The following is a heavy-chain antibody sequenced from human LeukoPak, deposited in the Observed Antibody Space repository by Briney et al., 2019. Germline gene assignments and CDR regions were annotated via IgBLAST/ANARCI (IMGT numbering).Heavy chain of an antibody. Sequence: PSETLSLTCTVSGGSISSYYWSWIRQPPGKGLEWIGYIYYSGSTYYNPSLKSRVTISVDTSKNQFSLKLSSVTAADTAVYYCARDSYGSGRPNDAFDVWGQGTMVTVSS. CDR2: IYYSGST. D-gene: IGHD3-10*01. V-gene: IGHV4-59*01. CDR3: ARDSYGSGRPNDAFDV. CDR1: GGSISSYY. J-gene: IGHJ3*01.